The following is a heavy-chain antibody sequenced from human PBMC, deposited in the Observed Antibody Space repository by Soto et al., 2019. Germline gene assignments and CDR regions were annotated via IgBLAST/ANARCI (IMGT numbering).Heavy chain of an antibody. CDR1: AYTFTGYY. J-gene: IGHJ4*02. D-gene: IGHD6-6*01. Sequence: ASVKVSCKASAYTFTGYYMHWVRQAPGQGLEWTGWINPNSGGTNYAQKFQGRVTMTRDTSISTAYMELSRLRSDDTAVYYCARGVGTTIASRFDSWGQGTLVTVSS. CDR3: ARGVGTTIASRFDS. CDR2: INPNSGGT. V-gene: IGHV1-2*02.